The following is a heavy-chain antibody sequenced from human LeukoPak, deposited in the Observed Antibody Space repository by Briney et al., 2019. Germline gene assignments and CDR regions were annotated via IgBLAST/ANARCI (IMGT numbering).Heavy chain of an antibody. Sequence: GESLKISCKGSRYSFTSYWIGWVRQMPGKGLEWMGIIYPGDSDTRYSPSFQGQVTISADKSISTAYLQWSSLKASDTAVYYCARLVAVAGAPYFDYWGQGTLVTVSS. J-gene: IGHJ4*02. CDR1: RYSFTSYW. V-gene: IGHV5-51*01. D-gene: IGHD6-19*01. CDR3: ARLVAVAGAPYFDY. CDR2: IYPGDSDT.